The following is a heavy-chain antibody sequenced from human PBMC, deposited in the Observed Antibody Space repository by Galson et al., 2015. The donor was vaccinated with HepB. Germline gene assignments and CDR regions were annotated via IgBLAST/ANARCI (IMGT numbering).Heavy chain of an antibody. CDR2: ISSNGGST. Sequence: SLRLSCAASGFTFSSYAMHWVRQAPGKGPEYVSAISSNGGSTYHADSVKGRFTISRDNSKNTLYLQMSSLRAEDTAVYYCVKVDGYNYMDYWGQGTLVTVSS. V-gene: IGHV3-64D*06. D-gene: IGHD5-24*01. CDR3: VKVDGYNYMDY. J-gene: IGHJ4*02. CDR1: GFTFSSYA.